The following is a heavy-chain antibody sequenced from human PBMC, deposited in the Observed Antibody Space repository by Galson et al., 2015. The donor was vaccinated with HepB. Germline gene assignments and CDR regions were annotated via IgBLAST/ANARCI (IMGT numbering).Heavy chain of an antibody. CDR1: GFTFSNYA. V-gene: IGHV3-23*01. CDR3: AKSPFPNCSDGSCYSFPQRFDY. J-gene: IGHJ4*02. Sequence: SLRLSCAASGFTFSNYAMGWARQAPGKGLEWVSAIRGSGTGVITAGGGSTYYADSVRGRFTISRDDSKNTLSLQMNSLRADDTAVYYCAKSPFPNCSDGSCYSFPQRFDYWGPGTLVPVSS. CDR2: IRGSGTGVITAGGGST. D-gene: IGHD2-15*01.